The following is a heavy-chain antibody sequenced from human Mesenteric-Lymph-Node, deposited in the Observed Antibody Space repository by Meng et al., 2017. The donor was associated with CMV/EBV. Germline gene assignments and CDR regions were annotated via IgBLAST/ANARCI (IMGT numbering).Heavy chain of an antibody. Sequence: ASVKVSCKASGYTFTSYDINWVRQATGQGLEWMAWMNPNSGNTGYAQKFQGRVTISRNTSTSTAYMELRSLRSDDTAVYYCARGRSGWYGMDVWGQGTTVTVSS. V-gene: IGHV1-8*03. D-gene: IGHD2-15*01. J-gene: IGHJ6*02. CDR3: ARGRSGWYGMDV. CDR2: MNPNSGNT. CDR1: GYTFTSYD.